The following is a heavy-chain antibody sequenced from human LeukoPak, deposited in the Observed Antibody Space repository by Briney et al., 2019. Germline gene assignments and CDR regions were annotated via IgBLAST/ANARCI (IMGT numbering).Heavy chain of an antibody. CDR2: IWYDGSNK. J-gene: IGHJ4*02. D-gene: IGHD3-10*01. CDR3: VGLGTNYYGLR. CDR1: GFTFSSYG. V-gene: IGHV3-33*01. Sequence: PGGSLRLSSAASGFTFSSYGMHWVRQAPGKGLEWVAIIWYDGSNKYYADSVKGRFTISRDNSKNTLYLEMNSLRAEDTAVYYCVGLGTNYYGLRWGQGTLVTVSS.